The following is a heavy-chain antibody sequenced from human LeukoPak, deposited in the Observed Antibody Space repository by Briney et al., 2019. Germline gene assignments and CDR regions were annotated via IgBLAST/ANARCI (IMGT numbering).Heavy chain of an antibody. J-gene: IGHJ4*02. CDR1: GYTFTCYG. V-gene: IGHV1-18*01. CDR2: ISAYNGNT. CDR3: ARVSGDFWSGYYHPHDY. Sequence: GASVKVTCKASGYTFTCYGISWVRRAPGQGLEWMGWISAYNGNTNYAQKLQGRVTMTTDTSTSTAYMELRSLRSDDTAVYYCARVSGDFWSGYYHPHDYWGQGTLVTVSS. D-gene: IGHD3-3*01.